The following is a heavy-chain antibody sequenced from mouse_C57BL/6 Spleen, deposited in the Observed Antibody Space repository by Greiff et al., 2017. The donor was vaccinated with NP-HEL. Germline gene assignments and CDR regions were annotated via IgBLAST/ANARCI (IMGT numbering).Heavy chain of an antibody. J-gene: IGHJ4*01. D-gene: IGHD2-3*01. CDR1: GFTFSSYA. Sequence: DVMLVESGEGLVKPGGSLKLSCAASGFTFSSYAMSWVRQTPEKRLEWVAYISSGGDYIYYADTVKGRFTISRDNARHTLNLQMSSLEYEDTAMYYCTRCDGYYLDYAMDYWGQGTSVTVSS. V-gene: IGHV5-9-1*02. CDR2: ISSGGDYI. CDR3: TRCDGYYLDYAMDY.